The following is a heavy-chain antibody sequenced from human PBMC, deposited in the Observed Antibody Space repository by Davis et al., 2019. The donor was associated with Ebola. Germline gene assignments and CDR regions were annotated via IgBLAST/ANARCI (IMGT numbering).Heavy chain of an antibody. D-gene: IGHD2-15*01. Sequence: MPSETLSLTCTVSGGSISSYYWSWIRQPPGEGLEWNGYIYYSGSTNYNPSLKSRVTISVDTSKNQFSLKLSSVTAADTAVYYCARDLGCSGGSCYGWFDPWGQGTLVTVSS. V-gene: IGHV4-59*01. CDR1: GGSISSYY. CDR3: ARDLGCSGGSCYGWFDP. CDR2: IYYSGST. J-gene: IGHJ5*02.